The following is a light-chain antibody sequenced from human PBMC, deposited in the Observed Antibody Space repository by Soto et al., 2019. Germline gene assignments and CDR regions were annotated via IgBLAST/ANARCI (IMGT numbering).Light chain of an antibody. V-gene: IGLV2-14*01. CDR2: DVT. CDR3: SSFTSSITYV. Sequence: QSVLTQPASVSGSPAQSITIPCTGTSSDVGGYNSVSWYRQDPGKAPKLMIYDVTNRPSGVSNRFSGSKSGNTASLTISGLQAEDEADYYCSSFTSSITYVFGTEAKVTVL. CDR1: SSDVGGYNS. J-gene: IGLJ1*01.